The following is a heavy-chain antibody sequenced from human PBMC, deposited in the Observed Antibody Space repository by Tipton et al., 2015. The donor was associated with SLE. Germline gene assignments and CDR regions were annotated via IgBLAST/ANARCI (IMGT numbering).Heavy chain of an antibody. J-gene: IGHJ3*01. Sequence: TLSLTCTVSGGSISTYFWSWIRQPPGKGLEWIGYIYYSGSTNYNPSLKSRVTMSVGTSKNQFNLKLRSVTVVDTAMYYCAREHISSLRDAFEVWGQGTKVTVS. CDR3: AREHISSLRDAFEV. V-gene: IGHV4-59*01. CDR1: GGSISTYF. D-gene: IGHD2-15*01. CDR2: IYYSGST.